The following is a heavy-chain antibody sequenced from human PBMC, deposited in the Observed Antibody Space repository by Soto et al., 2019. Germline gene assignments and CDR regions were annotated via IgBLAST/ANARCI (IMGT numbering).Heavy chain of an antibody. D-gene: IGHD6-13*01. CDR3: ARGSIAAAVNVNWFDP. J-gene: IGHJ5*02. CDR1: GGSISSGGYS. CDR2: IYHSGST. V-gene: IGHV4-30-2*01. Sequence: KPSETLSLTCAVSGGSISSGGYSWSWIRHPPGKGLEWIGYIYHSGSTYYNPSLKSRVTISVDRSKNQFSLKLSSVTAADTAVYYCARGSIAAAVNVNWFDPWGQGTLVTVSS.